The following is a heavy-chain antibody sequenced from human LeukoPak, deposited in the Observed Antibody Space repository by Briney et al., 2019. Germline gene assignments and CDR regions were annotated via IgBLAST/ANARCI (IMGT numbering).Heavy chain of an antibody. CDR3: ARGGESNPGQWYYYYMDV. Sequence: PSETLSLTCTVSGGSISSSSYYWGWIRQPPGKGLEWIGSIYYSGSTYYNPSLKSRVTISVDTSKNQFSLKLSSVTAADTAVYYCARGGESNPGQWYYYYMDVWGKGTTVTVSS. J-gene: IGHJ6*03. V-gene: IGHV4-39*07. CDR1: GGSISSSSYY. D-gene: IGHD4-11*01. CDR2: IYYSGST.